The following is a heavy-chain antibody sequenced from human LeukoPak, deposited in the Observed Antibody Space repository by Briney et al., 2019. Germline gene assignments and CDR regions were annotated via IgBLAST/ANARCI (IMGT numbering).Heavy chain of an antibody. J-gene: IGHJ1*01. D-gene: IGHD3-3*01. CDR2: IYSGGST. Sequence: PGGFLRLSCAASGFTVSSNYMSWVRQAPGKGLEWVSVIYSGGSTYYADSVKGRFTISRDNSKNTLYLQMNSLRAEDTAVYYCARDASNDFWSGYFRHWGQGTLVTVSS. V-gene: IGHV3-66*02. CDR1: GFTVSSNY. CDR3: ARDASNDFWSGYFRH.